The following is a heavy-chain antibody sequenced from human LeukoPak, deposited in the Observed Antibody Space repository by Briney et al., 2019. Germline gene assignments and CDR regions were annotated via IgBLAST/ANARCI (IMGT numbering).Heavy chain of an antibody. J-gene: IGHJ4*02. V-gene: IGHV4-34*01. D-gene: IGHD3-10*01. Sequence: SETLSLTCAVSGGSFSDSSWTWIRQPPGKGLEWIGSIYKTGSTNYSPSLKSRVFISVDTSNNQFSLNMNSVTAADTAVYFCTRHQTNNYGPGTPFDFWGQGTLVSVSS. CDR1: GGSFSDSS. CDR3: TRHQTNNYGPGTPFDF. CDR2: IYKTGST.